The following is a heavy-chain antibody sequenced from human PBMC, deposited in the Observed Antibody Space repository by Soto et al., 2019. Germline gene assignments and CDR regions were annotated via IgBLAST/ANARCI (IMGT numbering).Heavy chain of an antibody. CDR2: IYYSGST. V-gene: IGHV4-31*03. CDR1: GGSISSGGYY. D-gene: IGHD3-10*01. Sequence: QVQLQESGPGLVKPSQTLSLTCTVSGGSISSGGYYWSWIRQHPGKGLEWIGYIYYSGSTYYNPSLKSRVTISVYTSKNQFSLKLSSVTAADTAVYYCARDPIMMVRGVMYVGGSFDYWGQGTLVTVSS. J-gene: IGHJ4*02. CDR3: ARDPIMMVRGVMYVGGSFDY.